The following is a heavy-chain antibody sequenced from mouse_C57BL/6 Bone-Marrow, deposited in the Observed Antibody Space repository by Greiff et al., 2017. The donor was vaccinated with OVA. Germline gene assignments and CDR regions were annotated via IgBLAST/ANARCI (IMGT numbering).Heavy chain of an antibody. Sequence: VKLVESGPGILQPSQTLSLTCSFSGFSLSSSGMGVSWIRQPSGKGLEWLAHIYWDDDKRYNPSLKSRLTISKDTSSNQVFLKITSVDTADTATYYCARSNFRYEYAMDYWGQGTSVTVSS. CDR1: GFSLSSSGMG. J-gene: IGHJ4*01. V-gene: IGHV8-12*01. CDR2: IYWDDDK. D-gene: IGHD2-14*01. CDR3: ARSNFRYEYAMDY.